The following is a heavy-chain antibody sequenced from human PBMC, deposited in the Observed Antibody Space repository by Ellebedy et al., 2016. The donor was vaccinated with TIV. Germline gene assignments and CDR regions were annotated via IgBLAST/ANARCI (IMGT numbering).Heavy chain of an antibody. CDR1: GFPFSSHS. J-gene: IGHJ6*02. CDR2: ISSSSDVI. D-gene: IGHD3-10*01. Sequence: GESLKISCAASGFPFSSHSVNWVRQAPGKGLEWVAYISSSSDVIYYADSVKGRFTISRDNSKDTLYLQMNSLRDEDTAVYYCARLGSQNYYYGMDVWGQGTTVTVSS. CDR3: ARLGSQNYYYGMDV. V-gene: IGHV3-48*02.